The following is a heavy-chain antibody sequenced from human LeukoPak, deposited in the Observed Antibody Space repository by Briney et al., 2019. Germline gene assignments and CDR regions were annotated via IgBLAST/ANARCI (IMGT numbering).Heavy chain of an antibody. D-gene: IGHD4-17*01. CDR2: FDPEDGET. J-gene: IGHJ6*03. Sequence: AASVKVSCKVSGYTLTELSMHWVRQAPGKGLEWMGGFDPEDGETIYAQKFQSRVTMTEDTSTDTAYMELSSLRSEDTAVYYCATLPLVIGDSSYYYYMDVWGKGTTVTVSS. CDR1: GYTLTELS. V-gene: IGHV1-24*01. CDR3: ATLPLVIGDSSYYYYMDV.